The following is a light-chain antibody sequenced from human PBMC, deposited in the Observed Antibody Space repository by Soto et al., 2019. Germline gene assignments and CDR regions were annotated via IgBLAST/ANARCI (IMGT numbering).Light chain of an antibody. J-gene: IGKJ4*01. V-gene: IGKV3-15*01. CDR1: RGIGDP. CDR3: HRYNNWPLT. CDR2: ATS. Sequence: EVLMTQSPATGSVSRGGGATLSCRASRGIGDPLAWYQPKPGQTPRFLIYATSTRATGVPARFSGSRSGTELTLTINSLQSEDFAVYYCHRYNNWPLTFGGGTKV.